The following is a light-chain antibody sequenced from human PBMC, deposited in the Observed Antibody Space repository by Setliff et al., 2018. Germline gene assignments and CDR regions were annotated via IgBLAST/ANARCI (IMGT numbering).Light chain of an antibody. V-gene: IGLV2-11*01. Sequence: QSVLTQPRSVSGSPGQSVTISCTGSSSDVGAYKYVSWYQQHPGKAPKLMIYDAIKRPSGVPDRFSGSKSGNTASLTISGLQAEDEADYYCCSYAGNYIRLFGGGTKVTVL. CDR3: CSYAGNYIRL. CDR2: DAI. CDR1: SSDVGAYKY. J-gene: IGLJ2*01.